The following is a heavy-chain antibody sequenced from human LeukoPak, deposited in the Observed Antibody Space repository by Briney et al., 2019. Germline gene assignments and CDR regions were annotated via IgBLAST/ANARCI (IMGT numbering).Heavy chain of an antibody. J-gene: IGHJ4*02. CDR2: ISSSSNYV. D-gene: IGHD5-12*01. CDR3: ARAGIVATIVMFDY. V-gene: IGHV3-21*01. CDR1: GFTFSSYS. Sequence: GGSLRLSCAASGFTFSSYSMNWVRQAPGKGLEWVSSISSSSNYVYYADSVKGRFTISRDNAKKSLFLQMNSLRAEDTAVYYCARAGIVATIVMFDYWGQGTLVTVSS.